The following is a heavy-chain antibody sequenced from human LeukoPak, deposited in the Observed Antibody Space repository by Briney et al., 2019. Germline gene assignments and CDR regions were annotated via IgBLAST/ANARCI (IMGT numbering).Heavy chain of an antibody. CDR2: IYYSGST. J-gene: IGHJ6*02. CDR3: ARVLVVPAVLGAYYYYYGMDV. V-gene: IGHV4-31*03. Sequence: PSQTLSLTCTVSGGSIGSGGYYWSWIRQHPGKGLEWIGYIYYSGSTYYNPSLKSRVTISVDTSKNQFSLKLSSVTAADTAVYYCARVLVVPAVLGAYYYYYGMDVWGQGTTVTVSS. CDR1: GGSIGSGGYY. D-gene: IGHD2-2*01.